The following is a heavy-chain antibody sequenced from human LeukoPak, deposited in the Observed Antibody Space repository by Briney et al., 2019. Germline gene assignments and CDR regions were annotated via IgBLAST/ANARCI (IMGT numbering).Heavy chain of an antibody. CDR2: IYTSGSS. Sequence: SETLSLTCSVSGGSISSYYWSWLRQPAGKGREWIGRIYTSGSSNYNPSLESRVTISVDTSKSQISLKLTSVTAADTAVYYCARGQSGDRRYFDYWGQGTLVTVSS. D-gene: IGHD1-14*01. V-gene: IGHV4-4*07. CDR3: ARGQSGDRRYFDY. J-gene: IGHJ4*02. CDR1: GGSISSYY.